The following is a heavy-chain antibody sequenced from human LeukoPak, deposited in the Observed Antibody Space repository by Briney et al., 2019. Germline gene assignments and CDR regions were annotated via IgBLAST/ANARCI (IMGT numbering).Heavy chain of an antibody. J-gene: IGHJ4*02. CDR3: AKMAGASTGNFDY. D-gene: IGHD1-26*01. CDR2: IRISGGST. CDR1: GFTFSTYA. V-gene: IGHV3-23*01. Sequence: SGGSLRLSCAASGFTFSTYAMSWVRQAPGKGLEWVSAIRISGGSTYYADSVKGRFTISRDNSKNTLYLQMNSLRVEDTAVYYCAKMAGASTGNFDYWGQGTLVTVSS.